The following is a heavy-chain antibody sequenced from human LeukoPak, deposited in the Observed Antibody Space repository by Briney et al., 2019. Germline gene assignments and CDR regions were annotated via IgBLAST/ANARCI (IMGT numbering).Heavy chain of an antibody. D-gene: IGHD6-19*01. CDR1: GYTFTSYS. V-gene: IGHV1-46*01. J-gene: IGHJ4*02. CDR2: IAPSGGIT. CDR3: ARDGGGSSGWYGIDY. Sequence: ASVKVSCKASGYTFTSYSMHCVRQAPGQGPEWMGIIAPSGGITTYAQKFQGRVTMTRDTSTSTVYMELSSLTSEDTAVYYCARDGGGSSGWYGIDYWGQGTLVTVSS.